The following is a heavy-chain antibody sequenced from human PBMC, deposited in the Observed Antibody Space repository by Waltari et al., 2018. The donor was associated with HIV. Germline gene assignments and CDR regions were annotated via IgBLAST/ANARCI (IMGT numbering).Heavy chain of an antibody. CDR2: IDHSGNT. Sequence: QVQLQESGPGLVKPSGTLSLTCAVSGGSISSSHWWSWVRQTPGKGLEWIGEIDHSGNTNYNPSLESRVTISVDKSKNQFSLKLRSVTAADTAVYYCARESMITPYYFDNWGQGTLVTVSS. CDR3: ARESMITPYYFDN. CDR1: GGSISSSHW. J-gene: IGHJ4*02. D-gene: IGHD1-20*01. V-gene: IGHV4-4*02.